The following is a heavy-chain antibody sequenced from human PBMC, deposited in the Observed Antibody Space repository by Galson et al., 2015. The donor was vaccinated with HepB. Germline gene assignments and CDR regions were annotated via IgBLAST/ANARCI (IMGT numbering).Heavy chain of an antibody. J-gene: IGHJ6*02. D-gene: IGHD6-19*01. CDR3: ARRKVAADGDYYGMDV. Sequence: SVKVSCKASGYTFTSYAMHWVRQAPGQRLEWMGWINAGNGNTKYSQKFQGRVTITRDTSASTAYMELSSLRSEDTAVYYCARRKVAADGDYYGMDVWGQGTTVTVSS. V-gene: IGHV1-3*01. CDR2: INAGNGNT. CDR1: GYTFTSYA.